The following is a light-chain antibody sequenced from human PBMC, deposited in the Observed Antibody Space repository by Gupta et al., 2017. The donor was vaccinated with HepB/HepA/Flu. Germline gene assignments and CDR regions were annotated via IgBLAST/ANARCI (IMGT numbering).Light chain of an antibody. J-gene: IGLJ3*02. Sequence: FVLTQPHSVSDSPGKTVIISCTRSSGSIDSNYVQWYQQRPGSAPRNVIYEDDKRRSGVPDRFSWSIDISSNAASLTISGLKTEDEADYYCQSDDTNIIWVFGGGTTLTVL. CDR2: EDD. CDR1: SGSIDSNY. CDR3: QSDDTNIIWV. V-gene: IGLV6-57*03.